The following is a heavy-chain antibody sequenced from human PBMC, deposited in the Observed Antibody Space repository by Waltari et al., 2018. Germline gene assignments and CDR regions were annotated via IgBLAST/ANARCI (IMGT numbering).Heavy chain of an antibody. CDR2: INSNGGTT. J-gene: IGHJ1*01. Sequence: EVQLVESGGGLVQPGGSLRLSCAASGFTFSSYAMHWVRQAPGKGLQYVSAINSNGGTTNYANSGKGRFTISRDNSKNTLYLQMGSLRPEDMAVYDCARGSNYGDYDGSDYFHHWGQGTLVTVSS. V-gene: IGHV3-64*01. CDR3: ARGSNYGDYDGSDYFHH. CDR1: GFTFSSYA. D-gene: IGHD4-17*01.